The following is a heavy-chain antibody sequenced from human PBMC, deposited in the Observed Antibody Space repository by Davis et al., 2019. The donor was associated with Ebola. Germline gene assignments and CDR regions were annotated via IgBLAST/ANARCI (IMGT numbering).Heavy chain of an antibody. CDR3: ARGKWFDP. Sequence: AASVKVSCKTSGGTFTNYAVNWVRQAPGQGLEWMGRIIPVVDTKDYAQKFQGRVTLTADKATNTAYMELSGLGFDDTAVYYCARGKWFDPWGQGTLVSVTS. V-gene: IGHV1-69*04. CDR2: IIPVVDTK. CDR1: GGTFTNYA. J-gene: IGHJ5*02.